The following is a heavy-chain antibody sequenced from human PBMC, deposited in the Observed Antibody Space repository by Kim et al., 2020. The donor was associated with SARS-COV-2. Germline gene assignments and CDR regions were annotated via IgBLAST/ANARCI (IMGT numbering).Heavy chain of an antibody. Sequence: ASVKVSCKASGYTFTSYAMNWVRQAPGQGLEWMGWINTNTGNPTYAQGFTGRFVFSLDTSVSTAYLQISSLKAEDTAVYYCSRPRAPIMTTVTHGFDPWGQGTLVTVSS. CDR2: INTNTGNP. CDR3: SRPRAPIMTTVTHGFDP. CDR1: GYTFTSYA. D-gene: IGHD4-17*01. V-gene: IGHV7-4-1*02. J-gene: IGHJ5*02.